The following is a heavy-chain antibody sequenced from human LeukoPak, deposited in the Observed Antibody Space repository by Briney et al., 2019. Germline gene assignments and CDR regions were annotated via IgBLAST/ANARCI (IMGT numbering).Heavy chain of an antibody. CDR1: GCTFSSYA. CDR2: IIPIFGTA. V-gene: IGHV1-69*13. D-gene: IGHD3-10*01. CDR3: ARSTYYYGSGRSGNDDY. Sequence: ASVKVSCKASGCTFSSYAISWVRQAPGQGLEWMGGIIPIFGTANYAQKFQGRDTITADESTSTAYMELSSLRSEDTAVYYCARSTYYYGSGRSGNDDYWGQGTLVTVSS. J-gene: IGHJ4*02.